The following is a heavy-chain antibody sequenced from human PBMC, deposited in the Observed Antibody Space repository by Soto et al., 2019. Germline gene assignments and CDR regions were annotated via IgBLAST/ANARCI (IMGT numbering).Heavy chain of an antibody. V-gene: IGHV4-59*01. Sequence: SEALSLTCTGSGGSISGYNWIWIRQPPGKGLEWIGYIYYSGSTKYNPSLKSRVTISVDTSKNRFSLRLSSVTAADTAVYYCARDLQSGSDLALEVWRQGTSVTVSS. CDR2: IYYSGST. CDR1: GGSISGYN. CDR3: ARDLQSGSDLALEV. D-gene: IGHD1-26*01. J-gene: IGHJ6*01.